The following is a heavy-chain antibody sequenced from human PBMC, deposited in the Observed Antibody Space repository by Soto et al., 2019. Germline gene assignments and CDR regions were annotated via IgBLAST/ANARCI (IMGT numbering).Heavy chain of an antibody. CDR2: ISYDGSNK. V-gene: IGHV3-30*03. CDR3: ATDDSSGY. J-gene: IGHJ4*02. D-gene: IGHD6-19*01. CDR1: GFTFSSYG. Sequence: QVQLVESGGGVVQPGRSLRLSCAASGFTFSSYGMHWVRQAPGKGLEWVAVISYDGSNKYYADSVKGRFTISRDNSKNTLYLQMNILRAEDTAVYYCATDDSSGYWGQGTLVTVSS.